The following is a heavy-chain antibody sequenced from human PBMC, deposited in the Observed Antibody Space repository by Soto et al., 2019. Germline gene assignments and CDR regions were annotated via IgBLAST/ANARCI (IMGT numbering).Heavy chain of an antibody. D-gene: IGHD2-21*01. Sequence: PSETLSLTCPVSGGSINTFYWSWVRQPAGKGLEWIGRIFSSGSTSFNPSLESRVARSVDTSKNHFSLNLSSVTAADMAVYYCAIGGSDSASNFARAIQLWAFVFWGPGALVTVCS. CDR3: AIGGSDSASNFARAIQLWAFVF. CDR1: GGSINTFY. CDR2: IFSSGST. V-gene: IGHV4-4*07. J-gene: IGHJ4*02.